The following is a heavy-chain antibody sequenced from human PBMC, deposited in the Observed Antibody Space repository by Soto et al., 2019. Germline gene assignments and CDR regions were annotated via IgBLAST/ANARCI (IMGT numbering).Heavy chain of an antibody. V-gene: IGHV3-48*02. D-gene: IGHD4-17*01. Sequence: EVQLVESGGGLVQPGGSLRLSCVASGFTFSSYSMNWVRQAPGKGLEWVSYISSSSSTIYYADSVKGRFTISRDNAKNSLYLQMNSLRDEDTAVYYCARVPDYGDYVTRYYYYYGMDVWGQGTTVTVSS. CDR3: ARVPDYGDYVTRYYYYYGMDV. CDR2: ISSSSSTI. J-gene: IGHJ6*02. CDR1: GFTFSSYS.